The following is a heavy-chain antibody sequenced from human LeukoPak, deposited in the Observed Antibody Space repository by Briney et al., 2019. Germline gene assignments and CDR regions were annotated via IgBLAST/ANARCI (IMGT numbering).Heavy chain of an antibody. CDR2: IYYSGSS. Sequence: SETLSLTCTVSGDSISSSSYYWGWVRQPPGKGLEWIGSIYYSGSSYYNPSLKSRVTISVDTSKNQFSLKLSSVTAADTAVYYCARHVGTQYSSSWAHWYFDLWGRGTLVTVSS. CDR1: GDSISSSSYY. V-gene: IGHV4-39*01. J-gene: IGHJ2*01. D-gene: IGHD6-13*01. CDR3: ARHVGTQYSSSWAHWYFDL.